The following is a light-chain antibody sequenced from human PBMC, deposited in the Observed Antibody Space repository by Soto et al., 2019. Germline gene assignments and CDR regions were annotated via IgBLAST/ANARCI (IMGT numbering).Light chain of an antibody. CDR1: QTVSNSY. Sequence: DIVLTQSPATLSVSPGERATLSCRASQTVSNSYLAWYQQKPGQAPRLLIYGASTRAAGIPPRFSGGGSGTEFTLTISSLQSEDFAVYYCQKYSNWPRTFGRGTKVEIK. J-gene: IGKJ1*01. CDR3: QKYSNWPRT. CDR2: GAS. V-gene: IGKV3-15*01.